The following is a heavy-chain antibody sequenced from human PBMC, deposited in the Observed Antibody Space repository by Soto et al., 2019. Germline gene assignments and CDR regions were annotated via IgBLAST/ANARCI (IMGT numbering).Heavy chain of an antibody. CDR2: IYYSGSP. D-gene: IGHD5-12*01. V-gene: IGHV4-59*01. Sequence: QVQLQESGPGLVKPSETLSLTCTVSGGSISSYYWTWIRQPPGKGLEWIGYIYYSGSPNYHPSLKSRVSISVDTSKNQFSLKLSSVTAADTAVYYCARNRDGYNPYCFHYWGQGTLVTVSS. CDR1: GGSISSYY. J-gene: IGHJ4*02. CDR3: ARNRDGYNPYCFHY.